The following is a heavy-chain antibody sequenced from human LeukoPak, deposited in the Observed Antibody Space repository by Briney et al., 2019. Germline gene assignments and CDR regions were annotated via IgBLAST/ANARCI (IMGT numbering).Heavy chain of an antibody. CDR3: AREAPGAHYYGSGANNWFDP. CDR1: GYTFTSYD. J-gene: IGHJ5*02. Sequence: ASVTVSCKASGYTFTSYDINWVRQAAGQGLEWMGWMNPNSGNTGYAQKFQGRVTMTRNTSISTAYMELSSLGSEDTAVYYCAREAPGAHYYGSGANNWFDPWGQGTLVTVSS. D-gene: IGHD3-10*01. CDR2: MNPNSGNT. V-gene: IGHV1-8*01.